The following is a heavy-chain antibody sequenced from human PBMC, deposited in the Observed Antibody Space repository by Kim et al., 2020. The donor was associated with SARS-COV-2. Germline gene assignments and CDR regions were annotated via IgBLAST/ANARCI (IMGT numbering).Heavy chain of an antibody. CDR2: IYSGGST. CDR1: GFTVSSDY. V-gene: IGHV3-66*04. Sequence: GGSLRLSCAASGFTVSSDYMSWVRQAPGKGLEWVSVIYSGGSTYYADSVKGRFSISRDISKNTLYLQMNSLRDEDTAMYYCARHDWVDSWAQGSLVTVSS. CDR3: ARHDWVDS. J-gene: IGHJ5*01.